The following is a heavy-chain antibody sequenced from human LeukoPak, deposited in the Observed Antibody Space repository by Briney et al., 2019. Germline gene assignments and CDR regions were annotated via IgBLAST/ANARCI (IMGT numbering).Heavy chain of an antibody. D-gene: IGHD2-8*01. CDR2: XXXXXXYT. CDR3: AKDTSIGKYCTNGVCSPFDY. Sequence: GGSLRLSCAGSGFTFSSYAMSWVRQAPGQGLEXXXXXXXXXXYTSYADSVRGWFTISRDNSRNTLYLQMISLRPEDTAVYYCAKDTSIGKYCTNGVCSPFDYWGQGTLVTVSS. J-gene: IGHJ4*02. V-gene: IGHV3-23*01. CDR1: GFTFSSYA.